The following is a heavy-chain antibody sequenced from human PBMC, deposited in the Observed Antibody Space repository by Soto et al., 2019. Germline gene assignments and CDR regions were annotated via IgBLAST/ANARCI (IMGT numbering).Heavy chain of an antibody. CDR2: ICNSGGT. Sequence: QVQLQESGPGLVKPSETLSLTCTVSGGSISSYCWSWVRQPPGEGLEWIANICNSGGTNYNPSLKSRVVISVDTSRNQFSLKLSSVTAADTAVYYCARAVGRYGSNLDYWGQGTLVTVSS. CDR1: GGSISSYC. CDR3: ARAVGRYGSNLDY. D-gene: IGHD1-26*01. V-gene: IGHV4-59*01. J-gene: IGHJ4*02.